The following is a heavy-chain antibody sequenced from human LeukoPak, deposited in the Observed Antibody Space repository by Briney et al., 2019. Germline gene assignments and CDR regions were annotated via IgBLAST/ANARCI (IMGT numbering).Heavy chain of an antibody. CDR2: MNPNSGNT. CDR1: AYTFTSYD. V-gene: IGHV1-8*01. J-gene: IGHJ5*02. D-gene: IGHD5-12*01. CDR3: ARVSGFERKDSFSS. Sequence: ASVKVSCKASAYTFTSYDINWVRQATGQGLEWMGWMNPNSGNTGYAQRFQGRVTMTRDNSISTAYMELSNLTSEDTAVYFCARVSGFERKDSFSSWGQGTLVTVSS.